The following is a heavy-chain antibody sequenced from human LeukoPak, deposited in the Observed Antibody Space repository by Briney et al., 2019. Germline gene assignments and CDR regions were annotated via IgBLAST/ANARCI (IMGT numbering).Heavy chain of an antibody. Sequence: SETLSLTCTVSGGSISTYYWTWIRQPPGKGLEFLGYVYYDGSANYNPSLESRVTISVDTSKNQFSLKLTSVTAADTAVYYCARVSPYSSSWYYFDYWGQGTLVTVSS. V-gene: IGHV4-59*01. J-gene: IGHJ4*02. CDR3: ARVSPYSSSWYYFDY. CDR2: VYYDGSA. D-gene: IGHD6-13*01. CDR1: GGSISTYY.